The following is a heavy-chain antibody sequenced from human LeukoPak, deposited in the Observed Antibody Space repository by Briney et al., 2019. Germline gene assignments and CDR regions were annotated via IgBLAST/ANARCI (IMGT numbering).Heavy chain of an antibody. J-gene: IGHJ4*02. CDR1: GFTFSSYA. Sequence: PGGSLRLSWAASGFTFSSYAMSWVRQAPGKGLEWVSAISGSGGSTYYADSVKGRFTISRDNSKNTLYLQMNSLRAEDPAVYYCAKRLGATPPRLFDYWGQGTLVTVSS. D-gene: IGHD1-26*01. CDR2: ISGSGGST. CDR3: AKRLGATPPRLFDY. V-gene: IGHV3-23*01.